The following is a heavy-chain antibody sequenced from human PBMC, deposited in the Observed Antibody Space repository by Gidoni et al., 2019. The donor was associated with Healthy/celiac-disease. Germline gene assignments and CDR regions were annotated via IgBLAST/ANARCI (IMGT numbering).Heavy chain of an antibody. CDR1: GGSISSSSYY. Sequence: QLQLQESGPGLVKPSETLSLTCTVSGGSISSSSYYCGWIRQPPGKGLEWIGSIYYSGSTSYNPSLKSRVTISVDTSKNQFSLKLSSVPAADTAVYYCARQSSYDFWSGPPGYFDYWGQGTLVTVSS. J-gene: IGHJ4*02. CDR2: IYYSGST. D-gene: IGHD3-3*01. CDR3: ARQSSYDFWSGPPGYFDY. V-gene: IGHV4-39*01.